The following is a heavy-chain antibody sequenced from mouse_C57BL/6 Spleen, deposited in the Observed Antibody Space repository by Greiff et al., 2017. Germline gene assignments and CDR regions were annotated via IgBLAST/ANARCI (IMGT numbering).Heavy chain of an antibody. Sequence: QVQLQQPGAELVRPGSSVKLSCKASGYTFTSYWMHWVKQRPIQGLEWIGNIDPSDSETHYNQKFKDKATLTVDQSSSTADMQHSSLTSEDSAVYYCARSTSAMDYWGQGTSVTVSS. J-gene: IGHJ4*01. CDR2: IDPSDSET. CDR3: ARSTSAMDY. V-gene: IGHV1-52*01. CDR1: GYTFTSYW.